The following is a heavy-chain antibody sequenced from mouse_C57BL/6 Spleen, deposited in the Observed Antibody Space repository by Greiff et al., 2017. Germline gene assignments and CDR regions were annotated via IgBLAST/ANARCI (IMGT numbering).Heavy chain of an antibody. Sequence: VQLQQSGAELVRPGASVKLSCTASGFNIKDDYMHWVKQRPEKGLEWIGWIDPENGDTEYASKFQGKATITADTSSTTAYLQLSSLTTEDTAVHYCTTSSTMVTTGGDYWGQGTTLTVAS. CDR3: TTSSTMVTTGGDY. CDR1: GFNIKDDY. D-gene: IGHD2-2*01. J-gene: IGHJ2*01. CDR2: IDPENGDT. V-gene: IGHV14-4*01.